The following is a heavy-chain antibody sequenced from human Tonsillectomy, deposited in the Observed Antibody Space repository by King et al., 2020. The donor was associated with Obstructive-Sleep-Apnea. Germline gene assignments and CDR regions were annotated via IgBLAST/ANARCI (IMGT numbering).Heavy chain of an antibody. V-gene: IGHV3-23*04. CDR3: AKLGDFWSGYLSFGP. CDR1: GFTFSRYA. CDR2: ISGSGGST. Sequence: VQLVESGGGLVQPGGSLKLSCAASGFTFSRYAMSWVRQAPGKGLEWDSAISGSGGSTYYADSVKGRFTISRDNSKNTLYLQMNSLRAEDTAVYYCAKLGDFWSGYLSFGPWGQGTLVTVSS. D-gene: IGHD3-3*01. J-gene: IGHJ5*02.